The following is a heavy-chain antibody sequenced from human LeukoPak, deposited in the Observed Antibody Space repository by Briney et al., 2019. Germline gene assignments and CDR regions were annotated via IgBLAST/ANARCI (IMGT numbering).Heavy chain of an antibody. CDR1: GGSISSSSCY. CDR3: ARPQNKQRGYSYGYYFDY. Sequence: KPSETLSLTCTASGGSISSSSCYWGWIRQPPGKGLEWIGSIYYSGSTYYNPSLKSRVTISVDTSKNQFSLKLSSVTAADTAVYYCARPQNKQRGYSYGYYFDYWGRGTLVTVSS. J-gene: IGHJ4*02. CDR2: IYYSGST. V-gene: IGHV4-39*01. D-gene: IGHD5-18*01.